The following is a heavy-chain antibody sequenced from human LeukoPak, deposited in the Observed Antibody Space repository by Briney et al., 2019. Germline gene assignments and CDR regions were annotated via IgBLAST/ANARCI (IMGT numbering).Heavy chain of an antibody. CDR3: ARAGRAARSYYYYYMDV. CDR1: GGTFSSYT. J-gene: IGHJ6*03. Sequence: SVKVSCKASGGTFSSYTISWVRQAPGQGLEWMGRIIPIPGIANYAQKFQGRVTITADKSTSTAYMELSSLRSEDTAVYYCARAGRAARSYYYYYMDVWGKGTTVTVSS. CDR2: IIPIPGIA. V-gene: IGHV1-69*02. D-gene: IGHD6-6*01.